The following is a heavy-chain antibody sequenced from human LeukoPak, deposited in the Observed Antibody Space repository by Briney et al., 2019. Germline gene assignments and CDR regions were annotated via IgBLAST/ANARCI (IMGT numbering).Heavy chain of an antibody. CDR1: GFTFGDYA. J-gene: IGHJ5*02. CDR3: TREIGGWFDP. CDR2: IRSKAYGGTT. D-gene: IGHD2/OR15-2a*01. Sequence: GSLRLSCTASGFTFGDYAMSWVRQAPGKGLEWVGFIRSKAYGGTTEYAASVKGRFTISRDDSKSIAYLQMNSLKTEDTAVYYCTREIGGWFDPWGQGTLVTVSS. V-gene: IGHV3-49*04.